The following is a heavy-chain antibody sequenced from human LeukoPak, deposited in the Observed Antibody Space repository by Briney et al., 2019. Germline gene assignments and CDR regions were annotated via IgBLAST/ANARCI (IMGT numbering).Heavy chain of an antibody. V-gene: IGHV3-23*01. CDR3: AKSRVVDRRGYFDY. J-gene: IGHJ4*02. CDR2: IGTGGDT. D-gene: IGHD2-15*01. Sequence: GHSLRLSCVASGFTFNIYPMTWVRQSPEKGLEWVSTIGTGGDTYYADSVKGRFTISRDDSKNTLYLQMHSLGAEDTAVYYCAKSRVVDRRGYFDYWGQGTLVTVSS. CDR1: GFTFNIYP.